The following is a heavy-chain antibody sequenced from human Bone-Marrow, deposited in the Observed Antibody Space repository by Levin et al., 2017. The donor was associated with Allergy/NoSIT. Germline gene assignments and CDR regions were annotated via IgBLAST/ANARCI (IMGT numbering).Heavy chain of an antibody. CDR2: IYAGDSDT. D-gene: IGHD1-26*01. CDR3: ARVARETDLYYFDY. Sequence: GASVKVSCEGPGHTLVNYWNGWVRQMPGEGLEWMGIIYAGDSDTKYSPSFQGQVTISADRSINTAYLQWSSLRASDTGIYYCARVARETDLYYFDYWGQGTLVNVSS. CDR1: GHTLVNYW. V-gene: IGHV5-51*01. J-gene: IGHJ4*02.